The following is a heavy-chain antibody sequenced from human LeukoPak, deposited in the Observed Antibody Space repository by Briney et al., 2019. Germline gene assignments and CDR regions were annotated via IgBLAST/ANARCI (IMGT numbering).Heavy chain of an antibody. J-gene: IGHJ5*02. V-gene: IGHV1-2*06. CDR3: ARDLDILTGYLNWFDP. Sequence: ASVKVSCKASGYTFTGYDMHWVRQAPGQGLEWMGRINPNSGGTNYAQKFQGRVTMTRDTSISTAYMELSRLRSDDTAVYYCARDLDILTGYLNWFDPWGQGILVTVSS. CDR1: GYTFTGYD. CDR2: INPNSGGT. D-gene: IGHD3-9*01.